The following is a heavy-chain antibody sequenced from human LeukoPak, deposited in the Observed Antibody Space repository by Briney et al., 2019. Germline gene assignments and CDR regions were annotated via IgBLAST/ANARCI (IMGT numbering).Heavy chain of an antibody. CDR3: ARDGTIFGVVITDYYYYYGMDV. D-gene: IGHD3-3*01. CDR2: ISAYNGNT. Sequence: ASVKVSCKASGGTFSRLTISWVRQAPGQGLEWMGWISAYNGNTNYAQKLQGRVTMTTDTSTSTAYMELRSLRSDDTAVYYCARDGTIFGVVITDYYYYYGMDVWGQGTTVTVSS. V-gene: IGHV1-18*01. J-gene: IGHJ6*02. CDR1: GGTFSRLT.